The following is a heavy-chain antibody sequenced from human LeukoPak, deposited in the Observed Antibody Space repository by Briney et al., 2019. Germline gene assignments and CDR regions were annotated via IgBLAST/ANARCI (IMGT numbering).Heavy chain of an antibody. CDR2: ISSSGSTI. CDR1: GFTSGTYG. V-gene: IGHV3-48*04. Sequence: GGSLRLSCEVSGFTSGTYGLTYGLNWVRQAPGKGLEWVSYISSSGSTIYYADSVKGRFTISRDNAKNSLYLQMNSLRAEDTAAYYCARDGGKYCSSTSCYQGMFDPWGQGTLVTVSS. J-gene: IGHJ5*02. CDR3: ARDGGKYCSSTSCYQGMFDP. D-gene: IGHD2-2*01.